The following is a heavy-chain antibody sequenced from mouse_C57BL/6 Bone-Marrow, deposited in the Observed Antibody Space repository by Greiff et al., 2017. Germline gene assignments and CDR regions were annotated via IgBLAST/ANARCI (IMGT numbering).Heavy chain of an antibody. V-gene: IGHV5-6*01. CDR1: GFTFSSYG. D-gene: IGHD6-2*01. Sequence: EVQVVESGGDLVKPGGSLKLSCAASGFTFSSYGMSWVRQTPDKRLEWVATISSGGSYTYYPDSVKGRFTISRDNAKNTLYLQMSSLKSEDTAMYYCSGLSYYLYYWGQGTTLTVSS. CDR2: ISSGGSYT. J-gene: IGHJ2*01. CDR3: SGLSYYLYY.